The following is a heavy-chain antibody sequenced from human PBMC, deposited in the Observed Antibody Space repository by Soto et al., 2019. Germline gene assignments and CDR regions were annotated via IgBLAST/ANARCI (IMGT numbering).Heavy chain of an antibody. J-gene: IGHJ3*02. CDR2: FDPEDGET. V-gene: IGHV1-24*01. Sequence: ASVKVSCKVSGYTLTELSMHWVRQAPGKGLEWMGGFDPEDGETIYAQKFQGRVTMTEDTSTDTAYMELSSLRSEDTAVYYCATVGPDYYDSSGLYSSNAFDIWGQGTMVTVSS. CDR1: GYTLTELS. D-gene: IGHD3-22*01. CDR3: ATVGPDYYDSSGLYSSNAFDI.